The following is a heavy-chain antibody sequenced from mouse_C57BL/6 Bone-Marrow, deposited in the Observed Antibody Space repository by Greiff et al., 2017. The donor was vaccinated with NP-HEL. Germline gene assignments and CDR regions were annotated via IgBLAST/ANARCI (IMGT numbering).Heavy chain of an antibody. V-gene: IGHV1-82*01. CDR1: GYAFSSPW. Sequence: QVQLQQSGPELVKPGASVKISCKASGYAFSSPWMNWVKQRPGKGLEWIGRIYPGDGDTNYNGKFKGKATLTADKSSSTAYMQLSSLTSEDSAVYFCAREGYAMDYWGQGTSVTVSS. CDR2: IYPGDGDT. J-gene: IGHJ4*01. CDR3: AREGYAMDY.